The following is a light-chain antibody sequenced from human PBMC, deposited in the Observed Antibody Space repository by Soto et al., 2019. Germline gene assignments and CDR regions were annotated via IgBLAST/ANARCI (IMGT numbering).Light chain of an antibody. J-gene: IGKJ1*01. Sequence: DIQMTQSPSSLSASVGDRVTITCRASQSISNYLAWYQQKPGKVPKLLIYAASTLQSGVPSSFSGSGSGTDFTLTISRLQPEDVATYYCRKYNSAPPAFGRGTKVEIK. CDR2: AAS. CDR3: RKYNSAPPA. V-gene: IGKV1-27*01. CDR1: QSISNY.